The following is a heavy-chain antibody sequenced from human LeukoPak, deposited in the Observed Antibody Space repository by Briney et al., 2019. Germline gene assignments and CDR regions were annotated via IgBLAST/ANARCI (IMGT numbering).Heavy chain of an antibody. CDR2: ISSSGSTM. J-gene: IGHJ6*02. V-gene: IGHV3-11*01. CDR3: ARVQGGVLGIRYYYYGMDV. D-gene: IGHD3-16*01. CDR1: GFTFSDYY. Sequence: GESLRLSCAASGFTFSDYYMSWIRQAPGKGLEWVSYISSSGSTMYYGDSVKGRFTITRDNAKNSLYLQMNSLRAEDAAVYYCARVQGGVLGIRYYYYGMDVWGQGTTVTVSS.